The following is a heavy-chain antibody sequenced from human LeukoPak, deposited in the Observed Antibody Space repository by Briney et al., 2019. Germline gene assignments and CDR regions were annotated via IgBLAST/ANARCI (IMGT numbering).Heavy chain of an antibody. J-gene: IGHJ4*02. CDR1: GYTFTGNH. D-gene: IGHD2-21*02. V-gene: IGHV1-2*02. Sequence: ASVKVSCKASGYTFTGNHIHWVRQAPGQGLEWMGWIDPNSGGTNFEQKFQGRVTMTRDTSISTAYMELSRLRSDDTAVYYCARVAATAPDYWGQGTLVTVSS. CDR2: IDPNSGGT. CDR3: ARVAATAPDY.